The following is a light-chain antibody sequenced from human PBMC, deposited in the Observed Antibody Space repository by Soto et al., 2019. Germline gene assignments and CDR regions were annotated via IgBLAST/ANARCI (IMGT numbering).Light chain of an antibody. CDR2: DAS. CDR3: QQRSNWPWT. CDR1: QSVSSY. Sequence: EIVLTQSPATLSLSPGERATLSCRASQSVSSYLAWYQQKPGQAPRLLIYDASNRATGIPGRFSGSGSGTDLTLTISSLEPEDFAVYYCQQRSNWPWTFGQGTKVEIK. J-gene: IGKJ1*01. V-gene: IGKV3-11*01.